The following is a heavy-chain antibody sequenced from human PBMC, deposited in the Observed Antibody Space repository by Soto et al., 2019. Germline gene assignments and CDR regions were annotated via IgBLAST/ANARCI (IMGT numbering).Heavy chain of an antibody. Sequence: NPGGSLRLSCAASGFTFSNAWMSWVRQAPGKGLEWVGRIKSKTDGGTTDYAAPVKGRFTISRDDSKNTLYLQMNSLKTEDTAVYYCTTAPGSGPYSSSWDDAFDIWGQGTMVTVSS. CDR3: TTAPGSGPYSSSWDDAFDI. V-gene: IGHV3-15*01. CDR2: IKSKTDGGTT. CDR1: GFTFSNAW. D-gene: IGHD6-13*01. J-gene: IGHJ3*02.